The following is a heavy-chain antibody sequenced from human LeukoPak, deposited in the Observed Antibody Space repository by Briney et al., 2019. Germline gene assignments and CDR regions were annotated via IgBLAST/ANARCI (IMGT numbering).Heavy chain of an antibody. CDR3: ARGTTDIVAEISNAFYI. V-gene: IGHV3-30-3*01. D-gene: IGHD5-12*01. CDR1: GFTFSAFA. CDR2: ISYDASNK. J-gene: IGHJ3*02. Sequence: GGSLRLSCAASGFTFSAFAMHWARQAPGKGLEWVAAISYDASNKYYAVSVRGRFTISRDNTRNTLFPQMNSLRADDTAVCYCARGTTDIVAEISNAFYIWGQGTAVTVSS.